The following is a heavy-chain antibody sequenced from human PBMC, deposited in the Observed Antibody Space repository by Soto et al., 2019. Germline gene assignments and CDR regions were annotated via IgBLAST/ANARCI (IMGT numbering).Heavy chain of an antibody. CDR3: AKPMAFGESFDY. J-gene: IGHJ4*02. CDR1: GFTFSSYG. Sequence: GGSLRLSCAASGFTFSSYGMHWVRQAPGKGLEWVAVISYDGSNKYYADSVKGRFTISRDNSKNTLYLQMNSLRAEDTAVYYCAKPMAFGESFDYWCQGTLVTVYS. CDR2: ISYDGSNK. V-gene: IGHV3-30*18. D-gene: IGHD3-16*01.